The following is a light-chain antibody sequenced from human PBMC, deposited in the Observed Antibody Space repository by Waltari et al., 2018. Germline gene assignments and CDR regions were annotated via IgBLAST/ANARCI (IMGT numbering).Light chain of an antibody. CDR3: QQYYSYPPT. V-gene: IGKV1-8*01. CDR2: AAS. J-gene: IGKJ5*01. CDR1: QGISSY. Sequence: LRMTQSPPSLPPSTGDRVTITCRASQGISSYLAWYQQKPGKAPKLLIYAASTLQSGVPSRFSGSGSGTDFTLTISCLQSEDFATYYCQQYYSYPPTFGQGTRLEIK.